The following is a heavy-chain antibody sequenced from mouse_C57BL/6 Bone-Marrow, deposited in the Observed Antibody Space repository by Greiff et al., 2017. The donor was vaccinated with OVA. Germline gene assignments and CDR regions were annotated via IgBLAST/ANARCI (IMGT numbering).Heavy chain of an antibody. CDR2: IDPSDSET. V-gene: IGHV1-52*01. J-gene: IGHJ4*01. Sequence: QVQLQQPGAELVRPGSSVKLSCKASGYTFTSYWMHWVKQRPIQGLEWIGNIDPSDSETHSNQKFKDKATLTVDKSSSTAYMQLSSLTSEDSAVYYCARLYYGSSHPWYDMDYWGQGTSVTVSS. CDR3: ARLYYGSSHPWYDMDY. D-gene: IGHD1-1*01. CDR1: GYTFTSYW.